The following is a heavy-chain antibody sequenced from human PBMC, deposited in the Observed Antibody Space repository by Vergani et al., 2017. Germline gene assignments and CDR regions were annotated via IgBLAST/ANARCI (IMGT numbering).Heavy chain of an antibody. CDR2: ISWNSGSI. J-gene: IGHJ3*02. CDR1: GFTFDDYA. Sequence: EVQLVESGGGLVQPGRSLRLSCAASGFTFDDYAMHWVRQAPGKGLEWVSGISWNSGSIGYADSVKGRFTISRDNAKNSLYLQMNSLRAEETGLYYCAKDEIAAAEPGAFDIWGQGTMVTVSS. CDR3: AKDEIAAAEPGAFDI. D-gene: IGHD6-13*01. V-gene: IGHV3-9*01.